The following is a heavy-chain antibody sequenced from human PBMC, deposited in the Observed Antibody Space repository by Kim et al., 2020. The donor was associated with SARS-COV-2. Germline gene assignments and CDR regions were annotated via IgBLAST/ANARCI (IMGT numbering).Heavy chain of an antibody. D-gene: IGHD3-10*01. CDR3: ARGGGSGSYYSGYYFDY. Sequence: FQGRVTITADESTSTAYMELSSLRSEDTAVYYCARGGGSGSYYSGYYFDYWGQGTLVTVSS. V-gene: IGHV1-69*01. J-gene: IGHJ4*02.